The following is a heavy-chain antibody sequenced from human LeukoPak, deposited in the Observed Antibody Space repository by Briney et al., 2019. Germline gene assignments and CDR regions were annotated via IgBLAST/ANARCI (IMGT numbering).Heavy chain of an antibody. CDR1: GGSVSNRSYY. CDR2: TYYTGIT. Sequence: SETLSLTCTVSGGSVSNRSYYWSWIRQPPGKRLEWIGYTYYTGITKYNPSLESRVTISVDTSKNQFSLKLSSVTAADTAVYYCARARRDIVVVPAARMAFDIWGQGTMVTVSS. D-gene: IGHD2-2*01. CDR3: ARARRDIVVVPAARMAFDI. V-gene: IGHV4-61*01. J-gene: IGHJ3*02.